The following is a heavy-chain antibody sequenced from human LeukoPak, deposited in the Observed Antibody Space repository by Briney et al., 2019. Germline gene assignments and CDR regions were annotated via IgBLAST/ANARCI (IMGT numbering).Heavy chain of an antibody. J-gene: IGHJ3*02. CDR3: ASTKTYSSSWPRTNDAFDI. CDR2: ITPFNGNT. CDR1: GYTFTYRY. D-gene: IGHD6-13*01. Sequence: SVKVSCKASGYTFTYRYLHWVRQAPGQALEWMGWITPFNGNTNYAQKFQDRVTITRDRSMSTAYMELSSLRSEDTAMYYCASTKTYSSSWPRTNDAFDIWGQGTMVTVSS. V-gene: IGHV1-45*02.